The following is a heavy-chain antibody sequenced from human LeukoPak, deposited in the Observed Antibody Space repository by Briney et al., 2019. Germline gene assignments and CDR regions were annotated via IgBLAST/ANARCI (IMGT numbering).Heavy chain of an antibody. CDR2: FYYSGST. J-gene: IGHJ4*02. CDR3: ARGSPYSSGWHIHDS. CDR1: GGSVSSGSYF. D-gene: IGHD6-19*01. Sequence: SETLSLTCTVSGGSVSSGSYFWSWIRQPPGKGLEWIGLFYYSGSTNYNPSLKSRVTISVDTSKNQFSLKLSSVTAADTAVYYCARGSPYSSGWHIHDSWGQGSLVTVSS. V-gene: IGHV4-61*01.